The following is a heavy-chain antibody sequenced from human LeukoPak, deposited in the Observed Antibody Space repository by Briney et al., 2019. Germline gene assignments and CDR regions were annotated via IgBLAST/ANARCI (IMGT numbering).Heavy chain of an antibody. Sequence: PGGSLRLSCAASGFTFSSYGMSWVRQAPGKGLEWVSAISGSGGSTYYADSVKGRFTISRDNSKNTLYLQMNSLRAEDTALYYCAKDGAAAPRTIIDYWGQGTLVTVSS. CDR2: ISGSGGST. D-gene: IGHD2-2*01. CDR1: GFTFSSYG. V-gene: IGHV3-23*01. CDR3: AKDGAAAPRTIIDY. J-gene: IGHJ4*02.